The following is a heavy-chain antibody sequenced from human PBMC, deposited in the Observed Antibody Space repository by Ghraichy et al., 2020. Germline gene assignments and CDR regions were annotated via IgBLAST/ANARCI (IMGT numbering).Heavy chain of an antibody. V-gene: IGHV3-13*01. D-gene: IGHD1-14*01. CDR1: GFTFSKYD. J-gene: IGHJ2*01. CDR3: VREGVRTLDYFAL. Sequence: LSLTCAGSGFTFSKYDMHWVRQTSGRHLGWVSVLGIRGDTYYADSVKGRVTISRENAKNSLYIQMNNLRAGDTGVYYCVREGVRTLDYFALWGRGTLVPVSS. CDR2: LGIRGDT.